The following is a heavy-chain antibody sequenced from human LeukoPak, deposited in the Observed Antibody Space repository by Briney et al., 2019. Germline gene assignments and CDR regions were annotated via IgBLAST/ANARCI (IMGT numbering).Heavy chain of an antibody. Sequence: GESQKISCKGSGYSFTTYWIGWARQMPGKGLEWMGIVFPGDSDTRYSPSFQGQVTISADKSITTAYLQWSSLKASDTAMYYCARRYDSSGSYPDAFDIWGQGTMVTVSS. V-gene: IGHV5-51*01. CDR3: ARRYDSSGSYPDAFDI. D-gene: IGHD3-22*01. CDR1: GYSFTTYW. CDR2: VFPGDSDT. J-gene: IGHJ3*02.